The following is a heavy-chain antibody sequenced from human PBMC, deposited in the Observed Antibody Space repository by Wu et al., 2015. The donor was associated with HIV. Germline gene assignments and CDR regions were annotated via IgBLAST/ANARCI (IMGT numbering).Heavy chain of an antibody. Sequence: QVQLVQSGAEVKKPGASVKVSCKASGYSFAAYYIHWVRQAPGQGLEWMGWINPKSGGTNYAEKFHGRVTLTGDMSISTAYMDLSRLRSDDTAVYYCARRSYDSSGYYYFFDYWGQGTLVTVSS. CDR3: ARRSYDSSGYYYFFDY. CDR1: GYSFAAYY. J-gene: IGHJ4*02. V-gene: IGHV1-2*02. D-gene: IGHD3-22*01. CDR2: INPKSGGT.